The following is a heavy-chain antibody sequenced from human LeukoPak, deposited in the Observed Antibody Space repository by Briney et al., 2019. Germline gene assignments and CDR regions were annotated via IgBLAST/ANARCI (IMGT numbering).Heavy chain of an antibody. D-gene: IGHD1-14*01. V-gene: IGHV3-53*01. Sequence: PGGSLRLSCAASGFTVSSNYMSWVRQAPGKGLEWVSVIYSGGSTYYADSVKGRFTISGDNSKNTLYLQMNSLRAEDTAVYYCAGDSIAGHRGHWYIIDYWGREPWSPSP. CDR3: AGDSIAGHRGHWYIIDY. CDR2: IYSGGST. CDR1: GFTVSSNY. J-gene: IGHJ4*02.